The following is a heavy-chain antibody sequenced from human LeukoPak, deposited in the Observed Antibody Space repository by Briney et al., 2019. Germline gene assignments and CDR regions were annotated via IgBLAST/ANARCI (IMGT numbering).Heavy chain of an antibody. J-gene: IGHJ4*02. CDR2: INPSGGST. CDR1: GYTFTSYY. D-gene: IGHD4-23*01. Sequence: ASVKVSCKASGYTFTSYYMHWVRQAPGQGLEWMGIINPSGGSTSYAQKLQGRVTMTRDTSTSTVYMELSSLRSEDTAVYYCARARPGVTYFDYWGQGTLVTVSS. V-gene: IGHV1-46*01. CDR3: ARARPGVTYFDY.